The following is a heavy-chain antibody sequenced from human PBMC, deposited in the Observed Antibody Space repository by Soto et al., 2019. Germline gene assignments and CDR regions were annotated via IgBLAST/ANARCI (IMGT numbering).Heavy chain of an antibody. CDR3: ARGQGYCSVGSCYPNPVYFDL. CDR2: ISYDGSNK. D-gene: IGHD2-15*01. CDR1: GFTFSSYA. V-gene: IGHV3-30-3*01. J-gene: IGHJ2*01. Sequence: QVQLVESGGGVVQPGRSLRLSCAASGFTFSSYAMHWVRQAPGKGLEWVAVISYDGSNKYYADSVKGRFNISRDNSKNTLELQMNSLRSEDTAVYYCARGQGYCSVGSCYPNPVYFDLWGRGTLFTVSS.